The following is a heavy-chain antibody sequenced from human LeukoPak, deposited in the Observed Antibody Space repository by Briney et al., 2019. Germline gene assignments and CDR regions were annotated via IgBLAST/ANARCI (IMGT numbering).Heavy chain of an antibody. J-gene: IGHJ4*02. CDR1: GGTFTNYA. Sequence: ASVKVSFKASGGTFTNYAINWVRQAPGQGLEWMGRIIPILDVTNYAQKFQGRVTITADQSTTPAYLELSSLRSEDTAVYYCARGGGVDILTGFQYWGQGTLVTVSS. CDR2: IIPILDVT. V-gene: IGHV1-69*04. D-gene: IGHD3-9*01. CDR3: ARGGGVDILTGFQY.